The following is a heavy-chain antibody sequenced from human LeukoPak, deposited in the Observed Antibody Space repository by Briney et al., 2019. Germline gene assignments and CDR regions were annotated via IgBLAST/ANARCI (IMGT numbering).Heavy chain of an antibody. Sequence: GGSLRLSCAASGFTFSSYAMSWVRQAPGKGLEWVSAISGSGGRTYYADSVKGRFTISRDNSMDTLYLQMNSLRAEDTAVYYCARDEVKDILTGYYSGYFDYWGQGTLVTVSS. V-gene: IGHV3-23*01. CDR1: GFTFSSYA. J-gene: IGHJ4*02. D-gene: IGHD3-9*01. CDR3: ARDEVKDILTGYYSGYFDY. CDR2: ISGSGGRT.